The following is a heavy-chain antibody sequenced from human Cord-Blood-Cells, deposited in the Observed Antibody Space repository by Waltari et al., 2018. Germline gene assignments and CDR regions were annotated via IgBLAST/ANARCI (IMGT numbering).Heavy chain of an antibody. CDR3: ARATRLYCSSTSCYEYYYYGMDV. Sequence: QVQLQQWGAGLLTPSETLSLTCAVYGGSFSGYYWSWIRQPPGKGPEWNGEINHSGSTNYNPSLKSRVTISVDTSKNQFSLKLSSVTAADTAVYYCARATRLYCSSTSCYEYYYYGMDVWGQGTTVTVSS. CDR1: GGSFSGYY. J-gene: IGHJ6*02. V-gene: IGHV4-34*01. CDR2: INHSGST. D-gene: IGHD2-2*01.